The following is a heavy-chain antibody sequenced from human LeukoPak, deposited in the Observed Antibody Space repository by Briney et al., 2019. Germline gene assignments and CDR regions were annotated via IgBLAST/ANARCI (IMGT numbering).Heavy chain of an antibody. CDR1: GFTFSRYW. CDR2: IKQDGSEK. CDR3: AITPGGYSLAGAH. V-gene: IGHV3-7*01. D-gene: IGHD5-18*01. Sequence: PGGSLRLSCAASGFTFSRYWMNWVRQAPGKGLEWVANIKQDGSEKYYVDSVKGRFTVSRDNAKNSLYLQMNSLRVEDTAVYYCAITPGGYSLAGAHWGQGTLVTVSS. J-gene: IGHJ4*02.